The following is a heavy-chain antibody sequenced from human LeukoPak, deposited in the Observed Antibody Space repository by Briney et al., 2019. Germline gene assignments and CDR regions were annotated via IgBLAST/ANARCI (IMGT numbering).Heavy chain of an antibody. V-gene: IGHV4-34*01. CDR1: GGSFSGYY. CDR2: INHSGST. D-gene: IGHD6-19*01. CDR3: ATGIAVAGTHGDY. Sequence: SETLSLTCAVYGGSFSGYYWSWIRQPPGKGLEWIGEINHSGSTNYNPSLKSRVTISVDTSKNQFSLKLSSVTAADTAVYYCATGIAVAGTHGDYWGQGTLVTVSS. J-gene: IGHJ4*02.